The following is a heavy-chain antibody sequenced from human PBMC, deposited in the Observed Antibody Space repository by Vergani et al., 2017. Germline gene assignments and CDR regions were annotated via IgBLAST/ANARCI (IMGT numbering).Heavy chain of an antibody. CDR1: GFTFSSYA. D-gene: IGHD6-6*01. J-gene: IGHJ3*02. Sequence: EVQLLESGGGLVQPGGSLRLSCAASGFTFSSYAMSWVRQAPGKGREWVSAISGSGGSTYYADSVKGRFTISRDNSKNTLYLQMNSLRAEDTAVYYCAKASEEYSSSSDAFDIWGQGTMVTVSS. CDR3: AKASEEYSSSSDAFDI. CDR2: ISGSGGST. V-gene: IGHV3-23*01.